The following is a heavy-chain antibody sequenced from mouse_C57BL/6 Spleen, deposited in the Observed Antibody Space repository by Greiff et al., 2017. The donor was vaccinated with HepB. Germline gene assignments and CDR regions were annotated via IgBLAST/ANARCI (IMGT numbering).Heavy chain of an antibody. Sequence: VQRVESGPGLVQPSQSLSITCTVSGFSLTSYGVHWVRQSPGKGLEWLGVIWSGGSTDYNAAFISRLSISKDNSKSQVFFKMNSLQADDTAIYYCARNSWAYWGQGTLVTVSA. V-gene: IGHV2-2*01. CDR2: IWSGGST. CDR3: ARNSWAY. D-gene: IGHD3-1*01. CDR1: GFSLTSYG. J-gene: IGHJ3*01.